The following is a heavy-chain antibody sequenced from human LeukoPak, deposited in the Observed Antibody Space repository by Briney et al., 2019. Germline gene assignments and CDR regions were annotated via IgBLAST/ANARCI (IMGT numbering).Heavy chain of an antibody. CDR3: ARDAHCSGGSCYSGAFDI. D-gene: IGHD2-15*01. CDR1: GSSISSYY. Sequence: AETLTLTCTVSGSSISSYYWSWIRQPAGKGLEWIGRIYTSGSTNYNPSLKSRVTISVDTSKNHFSLKLSSVTAADTAVYYCARDAHCSGGSCYSGAFDIWGQGTMVTVSS. CDR2: IYTSGST. J-gene: IGHJ3*02. V-gene: IGHV4-4*07.